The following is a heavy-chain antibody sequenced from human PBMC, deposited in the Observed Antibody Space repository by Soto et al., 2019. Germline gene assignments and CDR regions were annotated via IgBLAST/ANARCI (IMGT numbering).Heavy chain of an antibody. D-gene: IGHD5-12*01. V-gene: IGHV1-2*02. Sequence: QVQLVQSGAEVKKPGASVKVSCKASGYTFTGYYMHWVRQAPGQGLEWMGWINPNSGGTNYAQKVQGRVTMTRDTSISTAYMELSRLRSDDTAVYYCATLRYGGYLSLDYWGQGTLVTVSS. CDR1: GYTFTGYY. CDR2: INPNSGGT. J-gene: IGHJ4*02. CDR3: ATLRYGGYLSLDY.